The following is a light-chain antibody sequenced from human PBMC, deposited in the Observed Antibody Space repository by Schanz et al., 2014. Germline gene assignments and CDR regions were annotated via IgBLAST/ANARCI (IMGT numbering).Light chain of an antibody. Sequence: QSALTQPRSVSGSPGQSVTISCAGTSSDVGGHNYVSWYQQHPGKAPKLIIYDVSVRPSGISNRFSGSKSANTASLTISGLQAEDEAGYYCSSYTSISPHWIFGGGTKLTVL. CDR1: SSDVGGHNY. J-gene: IGLJ3*02. V-gene: IGLV2-14*03. CDR2: DVS. CDR3: SSYTSISPHWI.